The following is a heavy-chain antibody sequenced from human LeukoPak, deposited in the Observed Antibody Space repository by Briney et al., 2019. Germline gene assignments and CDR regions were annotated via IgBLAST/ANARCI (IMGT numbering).Heavy chain of an antibody. CDR1: GGSMSGYY. D-gene: IGHD3-9*01. CDR3: ARVTGRMTTDN. Sequence: SETLSLTCTVSGGSMSGYYWSWIRQPPGKGLECIGYIYYSGSNNYNPSLKSRATISVDTSKYPFYLKLSSVTAADTAVYYSARVTGRMTTDNWRLGTLVTVSP. J-gene: IGHJ4*02. V-gene: IGHV4-59*01. CDR2: IYYSGSN.